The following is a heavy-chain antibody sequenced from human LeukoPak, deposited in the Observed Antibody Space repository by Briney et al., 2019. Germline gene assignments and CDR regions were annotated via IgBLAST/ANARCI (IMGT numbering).Heavy chain of an antibody. J-gene: IGHJ4*02. CDR1: GFTFSIYW. CDR3: ARDRWSYDPQGGFDC. Sequence: GGSLRLSCAASGFTFSIYWMSWVRQAPGKGLEWVANIKQDGSERYYVDSVKGRFTLSRDNAKNSLYLQMNSLRAENTAVYYCARDRWSYDPQGGFDCWGQGTLVTVSS. D-gene: IGHD3-22*01. V-gene: IGHV3-7*03. CDR2: IKQDGSER.